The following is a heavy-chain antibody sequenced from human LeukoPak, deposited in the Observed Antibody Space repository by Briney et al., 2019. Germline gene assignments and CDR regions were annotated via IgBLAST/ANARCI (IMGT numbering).Heavy chain of an antibody. V-gene: IGHV1-18*01. CDR1: GYTFTSYG. CDR2: ISAYNGNT. Sequence: ASVKVSCKASGYTFTSYGISWVRQAPGQGLEWMGWISAYNGNTNCAQKLQGRVTMTTDTSTSTAYMELRSLRSDDTAMYYCVTEEYCTSDSCYVHWGQGTLVTVSS. J-gene: IGHJ4*02. CDR3: VTEEYCTSDSCYVH. D-gene: IGHD2-2*01.